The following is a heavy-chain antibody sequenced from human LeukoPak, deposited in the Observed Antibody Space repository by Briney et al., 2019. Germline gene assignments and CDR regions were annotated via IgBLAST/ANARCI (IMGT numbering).Heavy chain of an antibody. Sequence: SGGSLRLSCAASGFTVSSNYMSWVRQAPGKGLEWVSAISGSGGSTYYADSVKGRFTISRDNSKNTLYLQMNSLRAEDTAVYYCAKDREWLEPWDYWGQGTLVTVSS. CDR3: AKDREWLEPWDY. V-gene: IGHV3-23*01. D-gene: IGHD6-19*01. CDR2: ISGSGGST. J-gene: IGHJ4*02. CDR1: GFTVSSNY.